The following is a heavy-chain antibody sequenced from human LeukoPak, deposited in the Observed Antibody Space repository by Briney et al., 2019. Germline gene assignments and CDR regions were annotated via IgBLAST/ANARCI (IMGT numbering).Heavy chain of an antibody. J-gene: IGHJ4*02. V-gene: IGHV1-2*06. CDR3: ARDWQWPEGDY. Sequence: VASVKVSCKASGYTFTGYYMHWVRQAPGQGLEWMGRINPNSGGTNYAQKFQGRLTMTRDTSISTAYMELSRLRSDDTAVYYCARDWQWPEGDYWGQGTLVTVSS. CDR1: GYTFTGYY. CDR2: INPNSGGT. D-gene: IGHD6-19*01.